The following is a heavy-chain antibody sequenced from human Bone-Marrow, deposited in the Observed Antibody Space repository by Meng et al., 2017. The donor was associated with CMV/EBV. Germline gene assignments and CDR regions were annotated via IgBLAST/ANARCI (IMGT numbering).Heavy chain of an antibody. V-gene: IGHV4-39*07. J-gene: IGHJ4*02. CDR2: IYYSGST. CDR1: GGSISSSSYY. CDR3: ARSAFEIVPAATGY. Sequence: SETLSLTCTVSGGSISSSSYYWGWIRQPPGKGLEWIGSIYYSGSTYYNPSLKSRVTISVDTSKNQFSLKLSSVTAADTAVYYCARSAFEIVPAATGYWGQGTRVTVSS. D-gene: IGHD2-2*01.